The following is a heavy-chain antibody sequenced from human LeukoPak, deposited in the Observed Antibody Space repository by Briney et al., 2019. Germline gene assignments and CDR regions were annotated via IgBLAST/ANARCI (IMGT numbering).Heavy chain of an antibody. J-gene: IGHJ5*02. CDR3: AREATVVRGNTIDL. V-gene: IGHV3-30-3*01. CDR1: GFTFSSYA. D-gene: IGHD3-10*01. CDR2: ISYDGSNK. Sequence: GGSLRLSCAASGFTFSSYAMHWVRQAQGKGLEWVAVISYDGSNKYYADSVKGRFTISRDNSKNTLYLQMNSLRAEDTAVYYCAREATVVRGNTIDLWGQGTLVSVSS.